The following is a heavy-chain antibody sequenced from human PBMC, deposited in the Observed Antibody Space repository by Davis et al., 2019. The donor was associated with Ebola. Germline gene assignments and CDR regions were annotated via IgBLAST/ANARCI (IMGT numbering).Heavy chain of an antibody. D-gene: IGHD3/OR15-3a*01. J-gene: IGHJ3*02. CDR1: GYTFTSYA. V-gene: IGHV1-3*01. CDR3: AREGLGLETMRAFDI. Sequence: ASVKVSCKASGYTFTSYAMHWVRQAPGQRLEWMGWINAGNGNTKYSQKFQGRVTITRDTSASTAYMELSSLRSEDTAVYYCAREGLGLETMRAFDIWGQGTMVTVSS. CDR2: INAGNGNT.